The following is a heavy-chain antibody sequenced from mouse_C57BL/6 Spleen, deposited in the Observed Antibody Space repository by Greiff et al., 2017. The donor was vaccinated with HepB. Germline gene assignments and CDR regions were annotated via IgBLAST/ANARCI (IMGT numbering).Heavy chain of an antibody. CDR2: IYPGGGYT. J-gene: IGHJ4*01. Sequence: QVQLQQSGAELVRPGTSVKMSCKASGYTFTNYWIGWAKQRPGHGLEWIGDIYPGGGYTNYNEKFKGKATLTADKSSSTAYMQFSSLTSEDSAIYYCARCVGGTYGDAMDYWGQGTSVTVSS. V-gene: IGHV1-63*01. D-gene: IGHD1-2*01. CDR1: GYTFTNYW. CDR3: ARCVGGTYGDAMDY.